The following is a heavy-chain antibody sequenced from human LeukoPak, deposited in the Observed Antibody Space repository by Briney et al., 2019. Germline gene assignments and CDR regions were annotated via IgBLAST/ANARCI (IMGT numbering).Heavy chain of an antibody. D-gene: IGHD4-11*01. V-gene: IGHV3-11*01. CDR1: GFTFSDYY. J-gene: IGHJ4*02. CDR2: ISSSGSTI. Sequence: RGSLRLSCAASGFTFSDYYMSWIRQAPGKGLEWVSYISSSGSTIYYADSVKGRFTISRDNAKNSLYLQMNSLRAEDTAVYYCARVSYSNYFDYWGQGTLVTVSS. CDR3: ARVSYSNYFDY.